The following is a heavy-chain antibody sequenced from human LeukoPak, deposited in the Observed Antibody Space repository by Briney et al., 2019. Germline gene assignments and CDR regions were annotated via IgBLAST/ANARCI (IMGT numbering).Heavy chain of an antibody. J-gene: IGHJ4*02. D-gene: IGHD5-18*01. CDR3: AKSTGYSYGREDY. V-gene: IGHV3-23*01. Sequence: GGSLRVSCAASGFTFSSYAMRWVRQDPGKGLEWVSAISGSGGSTYYADSVKGRFTISRDNSKNTLYLQMNSLRAEDTAVYYCAKSTGYSYGREDYWGQGTLVTVSS. CDR1: GFTFSSYA. CDR2: ISGSGGST.